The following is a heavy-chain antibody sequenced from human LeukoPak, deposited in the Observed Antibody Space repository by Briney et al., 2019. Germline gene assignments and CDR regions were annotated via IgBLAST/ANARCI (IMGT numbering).Heavy chain of an antibody. CDR2: IKQDGSEK. CDR3: ARGSTYYYFDY. J-gene: IGHJ4*02. V-gene: IGHV3-7*01. Sequence: GGSLRLSCAASGFTFSSYAMSWVRQAPGKGLEWVANIKQDGSEKYYVDSVKGRFTISRDNAKNSLYLQMNSLRAEDTAVYYCARGSTYYYFDYWGQGTLVTVSS. CDR1: GFTFSSYA. D-gene: IGHD1-26*01.